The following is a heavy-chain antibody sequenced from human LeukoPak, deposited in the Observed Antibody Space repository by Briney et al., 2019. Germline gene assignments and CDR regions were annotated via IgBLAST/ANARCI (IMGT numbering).Heavy chain of an antibody. CDR1: GFTFSSYA. J-gene: IGHJ4*02. D-gene: IGHD5-18*01. Sequence: GGSLRLSCAASGFTFSSYAMHWVRQAPGKGLEWVANIKQDGSEKYYVDSVKGRFTISRDNAKNSLYLQMNSLRAEDTAVYYCARSGIQLWLPVDYWGQGTLVTVSS. CDR3: ARSGIQLWLPVDY. CDR2: IKQDGSEK. V-gene: IGHV3-7*01.